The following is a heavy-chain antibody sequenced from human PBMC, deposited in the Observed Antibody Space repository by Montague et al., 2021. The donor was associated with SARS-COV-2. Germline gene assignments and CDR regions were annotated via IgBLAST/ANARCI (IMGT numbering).Heavy chain of an antibody. Sequence: PALVKPTQTLTLTCTFSGFSLSTSGMCVSWIRQPPGKALEWLARIDWDDDKYYSTSLKTRHTISKDTSKNQVVLTMTNMDPVDTATYYCARMTGTTAFDYWGQGTLVTVSS. V-gene: IGHV2-70*11. D-gene: IGHD1-1*01. CDR2: IDWDDDK. J-gene: IGHJ4*02. CDR1: GFSLSTSGMC. CDR3: ARMTGTTAFDY.